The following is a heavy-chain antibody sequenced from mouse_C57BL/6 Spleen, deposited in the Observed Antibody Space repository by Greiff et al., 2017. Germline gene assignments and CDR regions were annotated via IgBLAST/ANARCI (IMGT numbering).Heavy chain of an antibody. J-gene: IGHJ2*01. CDR2: IDPETGGT. Sequence: QVTLKVSGAELVRPGASVTLSCKASGFTFTDYEMHWVKQTPVHGLEWIGAIDPETGGTAYNQKFKGKAILTADKSSSTAYMELRSLTSEDSADYYSTRYRLLFDYWGQGTTLTVSS. CDR1: GFTFTDYE. V-gene: IGHV1-15*01. CDR3: TRYRLLFDY.